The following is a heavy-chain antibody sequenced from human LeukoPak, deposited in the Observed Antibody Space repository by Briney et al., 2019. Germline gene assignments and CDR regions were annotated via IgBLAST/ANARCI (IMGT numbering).Heavy chain of an antibody. CDR3: AKSLQQWLVLDY. Sequence: QPGGSLRLSCAASGFTFSSYVMHWVRQAPGKGLEWVSAISGSGGSTYYADSVKGRFTISRDNSKNTLYLQMNSLRAEDTAVYYCAKSLQQWLVLDYWGQGTLVTVSS. CDR2: ISGSGGST. D-gene: IGHD6-19*01. J-gene: IGHJ4*02. CDR1: GFTFSSYV. V-gene: IGHV3-23*01.